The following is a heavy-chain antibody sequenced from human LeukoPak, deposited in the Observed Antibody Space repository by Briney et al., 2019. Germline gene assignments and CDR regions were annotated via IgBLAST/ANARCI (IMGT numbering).Heavy chain of an antibody. D-gene: IGHD6-13*01. J-gene: IGHJ5*02. CDR1: GYSFTSYW. V-gene: IGHV5-51*01. CDR2: IYPGDSDT. Sequence: GESLKISCKGSGYSFTSYWIGWVRQMPGKGLEGMGIIYPGDSDTRYSPSFQGQVTISGDKSISTAYPQCSSLTASDPAMHYCARQYSSSWYGWFDPWGQGTLVTVSS. CDR3: ARQYSSSWYGWFDP.